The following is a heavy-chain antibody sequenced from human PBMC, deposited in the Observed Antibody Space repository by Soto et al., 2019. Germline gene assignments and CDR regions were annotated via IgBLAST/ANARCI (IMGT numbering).Heavy chain of an antibody. CDR1: GGSFTSNNW. CDR2: IYRTGST. V-gene: IGHV4-4*02. D-gene: IGHD1-7*01. CDR3: ASRDPGTSVDY. J-gene: IGHJ4*02. Sequence: PXETLSLTFAVSGGSFTSNNWWTWFRQPPGQGLEWIGEIYRTGSTNYNPSLKSRVTISLDKSENQFSLKVTSLTAADTAVYYCASRDPGTSVDYWGQGTLVTVSS.